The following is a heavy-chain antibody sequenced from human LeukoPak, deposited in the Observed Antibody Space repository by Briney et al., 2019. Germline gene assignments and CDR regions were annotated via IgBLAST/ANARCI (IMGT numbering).Heavy chain of an antibody. V-gene: IGHV3-23*01. D-gene: IGHD3-16*01. CDR3: AKDRGPGPWGAFDY. J-gene: IGHJ4*02. CDR1: GFTFSSYA. CDR2: ISGSGGST. Sequence: PGGSLRLSCAASGFTFSSYAMSWVRQAPGKGLEWVSAISGSGGSTYYADSVKGRFTISRDNPKNTLYLKMNSLRAEDTAVYYCAKDRGPGPWGAFDYWGQGTLVTVSS.